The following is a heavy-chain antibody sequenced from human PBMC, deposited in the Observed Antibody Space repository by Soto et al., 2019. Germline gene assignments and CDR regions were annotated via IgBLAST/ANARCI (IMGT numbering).Heavy chain of an antibody. J-gene: IGHJ5*02. CDR3: ARTGIAVAGGGGWFDP. CDR1: GGSISSGGYY. CDR2: IYYSGST. Sequence: QVQLQESGPGLVKPSQTLSLTCTVSGGSISSGGYYWSWIRQHPGKGLEWIGYIYYSGSTYYNPSLKSRVTISVDTSKNQFSLKLSSVTAADTAVYYCARTGIAVAGGGGWFDPWGQGTLVTVSS. V-gene: IGHV4-31*03. D-gene: IGHD6-19*01.